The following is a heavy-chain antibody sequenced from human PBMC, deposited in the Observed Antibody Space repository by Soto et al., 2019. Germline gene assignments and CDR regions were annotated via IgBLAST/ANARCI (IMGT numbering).Heavy chain of an antibody. V-gene: IGHV1-46*01. Sequence: RDSVKVSCKASGYTFTSYDMHWVRQAPGQGLEWMGIINPSGGSTSYAQKFQGRVTMTRDTSTSTVYMELSSLRSEDTAVYYCARDKGWLLAMDYWGQGTLVTVSS. CDR3: ARDKGWLLAMDY. D-gene: IGHD5-12*01. J-gene: IGHJ4*02. CDR1: GYTFTSYD. CDR2: INPSGGST.